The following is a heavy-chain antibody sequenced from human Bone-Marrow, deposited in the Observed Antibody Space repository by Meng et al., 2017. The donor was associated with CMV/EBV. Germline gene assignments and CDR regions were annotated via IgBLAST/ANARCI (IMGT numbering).Heavy chain of an antibody. D-gene: IGHD1-26*01. CDR1: GYTFTGYY. CDR3: ARTYSGSPKYYFDY. CDR2: INPNSGGT. J-gene: IGHJ4*02. V-gene: IGHV1-2*02. Sequence: SGYTFTGYYMHRVRQAPGQGLEWMGWINPNSGGTNYAQKFQGRVTMTRGTSISTAYMELSRLRSDDTAVYYCARTYSGSPKYYFDYWGQGTLVTVSS.